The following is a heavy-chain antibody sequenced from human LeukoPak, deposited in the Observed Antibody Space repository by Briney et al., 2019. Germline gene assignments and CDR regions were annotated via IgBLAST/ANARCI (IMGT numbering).Heavy chain of an antibody. CDR3: ASLHYDSSDFPDY. CDR1: GFTFSSYW. Sequence: QTGGSLRLSCAASGFTFSSYWMHWVRQAPGKGLVWVSRINTDGSSTSYADSVKGRFTISRDNAKNSLYLQMNSLRAEDMAVYYCASLHYDSSDFPDYWGQGTLVTVSS. D-gene: IGHD3-22*01. V-gene: IGHV3-74*01. J-gene: IGHJ4*02. CDR2: INTDGSST.